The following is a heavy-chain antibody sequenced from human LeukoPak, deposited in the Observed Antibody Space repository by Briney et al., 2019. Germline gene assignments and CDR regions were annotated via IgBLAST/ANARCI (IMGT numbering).Heavy chain of an antibody. V-gene: IGHV3-30*02. D-gene: IGHD3-3*01. CDR2: IRYDGSNK. CDR1: GFTFSSYG. J-gene: IGHJ5*02. CDR3: AKATDYDFWSGYDRNSNWFDP. Sequence: PGGSLRLSCAASGFTFSSYGMHWVRQAPGKGLEWVAFIRYDGSNKYYADSVKGRFTISRDNSKNTLYLQMNSLGAEDTAVYYCAKATDYDFWSGYDRNSNWFDPWGQGTLVTVSS.